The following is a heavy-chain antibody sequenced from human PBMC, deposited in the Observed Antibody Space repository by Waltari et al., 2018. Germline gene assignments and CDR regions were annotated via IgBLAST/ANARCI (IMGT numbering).Heavy chain of an antibody. J-gene: IGHJ4*02. D-gene: IGHD5-12*01. CDR3: ARDLRAGDIAYYFDY. V-gene: IGHV4-59*01. Sequence: QVQLQESGPGLVKPSETLSLTCTVSGGSISSYYWSWIRQPPGKGLEWIGYIYYSGSTNYNPSLKSRFTISVDTSKNQFSRKLSSVTAADTAVYYCARDLRAGDIAYYFDYWGQGTLVTVSS. CDR1: GGSISSYY. CDR2: IYYSGST.